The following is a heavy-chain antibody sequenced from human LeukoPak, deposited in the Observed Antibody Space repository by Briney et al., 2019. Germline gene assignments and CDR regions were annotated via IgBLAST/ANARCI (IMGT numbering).Heavy chain of an antibody. J-gene: IGHJ4*02. CDR2: ISSSSSYI. V-gene: IGHV3-21*01. CDR1: GFTFSSYS. CDR3: ARGLIAAAAYYFDY. D-gene: IGHD6-13*01. Sequence: GGSLGLSCAASGFTFSSYSMNWVRQAPGKGLEWVSSISSSSSYIYYADSVKGRFTISRDNAKNSLYLQMNSLRAEDTAVYYCARGLIAAAAYYFDYWGQGTLVTVSS.